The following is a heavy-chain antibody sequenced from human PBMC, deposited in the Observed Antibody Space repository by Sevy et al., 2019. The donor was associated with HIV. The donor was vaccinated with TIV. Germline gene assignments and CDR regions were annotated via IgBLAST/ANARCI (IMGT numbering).Heavy chain of an antibody. J-gene: IGHJ3*02. CDR1: GYTFTSYY. V-gene: IGHV1-46*01. CDR3: ARGSLLRFLEWLSADAFDI. CDR2: INPSGGST. D-gene: IGHD3-3*01. Sequence: ASVKVSCKASGYTFTSYYMHWVRQAPGQGLEWMGIINPSGGSTSYAQKFQGRVTMTRDTSTGTVYMELSSLRSEDTAVYYCARGSLLRFLEWLSADAFDIWGQGTVVTVS.